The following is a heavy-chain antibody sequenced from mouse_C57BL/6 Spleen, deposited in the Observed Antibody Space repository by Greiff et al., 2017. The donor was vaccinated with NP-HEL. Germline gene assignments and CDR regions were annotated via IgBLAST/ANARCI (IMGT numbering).Heavy chain of an antibody. D-gene: IGHD1-1*01. CDR2: ISSGSSTI. J-gene: IGHJ3*01. CDR1: GFTFSDYG. CDR3: ARPHYYGSSYFAY. Sequence: EVKVVESGGGLVKPGGSLKLSCAASGFTFSDYGMHWVRQAPEKGLEWVAYISSGSSTIYYADTVKGRFTISRDNAKNTLFLQMTSLRSEDTAMYYCARPHYYGSSYFAYWGQGTLVTVSA. V-gene: IGHV5-17*01.